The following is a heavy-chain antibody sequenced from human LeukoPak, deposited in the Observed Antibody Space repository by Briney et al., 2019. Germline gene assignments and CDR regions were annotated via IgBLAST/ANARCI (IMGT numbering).Heavy chain of an antibody. J-gene: IGHJ4*02. CDR1: GFTFSSYA. D-gene: IGHD2-21*02. Sequence: GGSLRLSCAASGFTFSSYAMSWVRQAPGKGLEWVSAISGSGGSTYYADSVKGRFTISRDNSKNTLYLQMNSLRAEDTAVYYCAKDPQGPYCGGDCYSRWDYWGQGTLVTVSS. V-gene: IGHV3-23*01. CDR3: AKDPQGPYCGGDCYSRWDY. CDR2: ISGSGGST.